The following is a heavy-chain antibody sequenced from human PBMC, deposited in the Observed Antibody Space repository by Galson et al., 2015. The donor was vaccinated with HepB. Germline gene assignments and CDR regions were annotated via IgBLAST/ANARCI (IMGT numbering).Heavy chain of an antibody. CDR3: ARHVGELLYPDTGLGY. V-gene: IGHV5-51*01. J-gene: IGHJ1*01. D-gene: IGHD1-26*01. CDR1: GYSFLTFW. CDR2: IYPGDSDT. Sequence: QSGAEVKQPGESLKISCEASGYSFLTFWIAWVRQMPGKGLEWMGIIYPGDSDTRYSPSFQGQVTISADKSIRTVYLQWISLKASDTAIYYCARHVGELLYPDTGLGYWGQGTLVTVSS.